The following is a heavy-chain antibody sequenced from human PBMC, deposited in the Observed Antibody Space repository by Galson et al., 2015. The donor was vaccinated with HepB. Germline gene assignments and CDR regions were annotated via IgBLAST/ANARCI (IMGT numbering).Heavy chain of an antibody. CDR1: GYMFTTYA. Sequence: SVKVSCKASGYMFTTYALRWVRQAPGQRLEWMGWINAGNGNTKYSQKLQGRVTITRDTPASTAYMELSSLRSEDTAVYYCARVPYYGDLYFDYWGQGTLATVSS. V-gene: IGHV1-3*01. CDR2: INAGNGNT. CDR3: ARVPYYGDLYFDY. J-gene: IGHJ4*02. D-gene: IGHD4-17*01.